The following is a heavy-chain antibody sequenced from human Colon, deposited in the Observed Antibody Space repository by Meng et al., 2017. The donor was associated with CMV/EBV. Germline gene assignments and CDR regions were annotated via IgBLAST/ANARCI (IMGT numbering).Heavy chain of an antibody. CDR1: GFTFRNYW. CDR3: ARAENLYDSSGSIDS. J-gene: IGHJ4*02. CDR2: ILNDGSGT. V-gene: IGHV3-74*01. D-gene: IGHD3-22*01. Sequence: GESLKISCVASGFTFRNYWMHWVRQSPGKGLVWVSHILNDGSGTGYADSVKGRFTISRDNAKNTLYLQMDSLRVEDTAVYYCARAENLYDSSGSIDSWGQGTLVTVSS.